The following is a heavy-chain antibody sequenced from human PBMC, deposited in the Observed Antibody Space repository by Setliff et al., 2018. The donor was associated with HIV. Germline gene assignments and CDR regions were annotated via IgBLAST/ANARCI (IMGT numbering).Heavy chain of an antibody. CDR1: GGSISSYY. CDR3: ARGARLLAGYSDRWDYYYMGV. V-gene: IGHV4-59*12. CDR2: IYYSGST. Sequence: SETLSLTCTVSGGSISSYYWSWIRQPPGKGLEWIGYIYYSGSTHYNPSLNSRFTISVDTSKNQFSLKVNSVTAADTAVYYCARGARLLAGYSDRWDYYYMGVWGKGTTVTVSS. J-gene: IGHJ6*03. D-gene: IGHD6-13*01.